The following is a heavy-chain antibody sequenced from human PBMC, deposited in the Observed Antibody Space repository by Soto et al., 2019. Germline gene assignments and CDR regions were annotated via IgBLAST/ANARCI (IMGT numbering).Heavy chain of an antibody. CDR3: ARHGLAVAATWAFDI. D-gene: IGHD6-19*01. V-gene: IGHV4-59*08. CDR1: GGSISSYY. Sequence: SETLSLTCTVSGGSISSYYWSWIRQPPRKGLEWIGYIYYSGSTNYNPSLKSRVTVSVDTSKNQFSLKLSSVTAADTAVYYCARHGLAVAATWAFDIWGQGTMVTVSS. J-gene: IGHJ3*02. CDR2: IYYSGST.